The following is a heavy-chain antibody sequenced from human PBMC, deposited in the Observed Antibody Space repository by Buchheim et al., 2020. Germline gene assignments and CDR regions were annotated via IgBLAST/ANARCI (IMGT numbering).Heavy chain of an antibody. CDR3: ARDRGAHDFGPIDY. V-gene: IGHV4-31*03. CDR1: GVSINTGTFY. CDR2: VYYTGRA. Sequence: QVQLQESGPGLVKPSQTLSLTCTVSGVSINTGTFYWSWIRQHPGKGLEWIGHVYYTGRAYSNPSLKSRVSMSVDTSKNQFSLNLASVTAADTAVYYCARDRGAHDFGPIDYWGQGAL. D-gene: IGHD4-17*01. J-gene: IGHJ4*02.